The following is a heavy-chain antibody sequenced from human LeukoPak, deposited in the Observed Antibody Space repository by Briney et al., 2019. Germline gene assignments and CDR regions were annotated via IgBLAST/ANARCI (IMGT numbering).Heavy chain of an antibody. Sequence: ASVKVSCKASGYTFTGYYMQWVRQAPGQGLEGMGWINPNSGGTNYAQKFQGRVTMTRDTSISTAYMELSRLRYDDTAVYYCVGAARPGPFDYWGQGTLVTVSS. J-gene: IGHJ4*02. CDR1: GYTFTGYY. CDR3: VGAARPGPFDY. V-gene: IGHV1-2*02. CDR2: INPNSGGT. D-gene: IGHD6-6*01.